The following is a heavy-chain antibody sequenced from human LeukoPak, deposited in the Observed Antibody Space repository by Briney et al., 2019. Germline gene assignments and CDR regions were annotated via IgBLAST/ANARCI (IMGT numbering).Heavy chain of an antibody. V-gene: IGHV1-69*13. D-gene: IGHD3-16*01. CDR2: IIPIFGTA. J-gene: IGHJ4*02. CDR1: GGTFSSYA. CDR3: AKDWGRWGNRPIDY. Sequence: ASVKVSCKASGGTFSSYAISWVRQAPGQGLEWMGGIIPIFGTANYAQKFQGRVTITADESTSTAYMELSSLRAEDTAVYYCAKDWGRWGNRPIDYWGQGTLVTVSS.